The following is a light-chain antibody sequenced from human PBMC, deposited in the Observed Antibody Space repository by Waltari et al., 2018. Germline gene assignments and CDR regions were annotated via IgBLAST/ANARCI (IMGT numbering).Light chain of an antibody. CDR2: GPS. CDR1: RSHIGVGLY. Sequence: SVLPQPPALAGAPAPRIPLSCTGSRSHIGVGLYVPRYQQLPGTTAQLLMYGPSDRPSGVPDLFSGYKSCASAALAFTGLQAEDEAVYDCQSYDSSLSGWVFGGWTKLTVL. CDR3: QSYDSSLSGWV. J-gene: IGLJ2*01. V-gene: IGLV1-40*01.